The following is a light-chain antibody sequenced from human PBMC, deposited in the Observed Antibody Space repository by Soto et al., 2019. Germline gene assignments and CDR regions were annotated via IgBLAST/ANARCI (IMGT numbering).Light chain of an antibody. CDR2: SAS. Sequence: MQRAQSPSTVSASVGDRVTITCRASQPISGWLAWYQQKPGQPPNLLIYSASTLRSGVPSRFSGSESGTLFTLTITSLQPEDFATYNCQQASSFPLTFGGGTKVDI. CDR1: QPISGW. CDR3: QQASSFPLT. J-gene: IGKJ4*01. V-gene: IGKV1-12*01.